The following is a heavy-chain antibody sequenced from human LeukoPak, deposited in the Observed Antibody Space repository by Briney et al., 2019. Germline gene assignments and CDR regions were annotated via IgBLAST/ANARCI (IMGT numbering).Heavy chain of an antibody. CDR1: GGSISSSSYY. Sequence: PSETLSLTCTVSGGSISSSSYYRGWIRQPPGKGLEWIGSIYYSGSTYYNPSLKSRVTISVDTSKNQFSLKLSSVTAADTAVYYCAREFTSNINAFDIWGQGTMVTVSS. D-gene: IGHD4-11*01. J-gene: IGHJ3*02. CDR3: AREFTSNINAFDI. V-gene: IGHV4-39*07. CDR2: IYYSGST.